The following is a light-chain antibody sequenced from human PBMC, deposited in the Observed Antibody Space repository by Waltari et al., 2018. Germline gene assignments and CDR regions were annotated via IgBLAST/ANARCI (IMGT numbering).Light chain of an antibody. V-gene: IGLV2-23*02. CDR1: SSVAGYSNY. CDR2: DVS. J-gene: IGLJ2*01. Sequence: QSALTQPASVSASPGPSTTIPCTGTSSVAGYSNYVSWYQQHPGKAPKLMIYDVSKRPSGVSNRFSGSKAGNTASLTISGLQAEDEGDYYCCSYAGSSTFGFGGGTKLTVL. CDR3: CSYAGSSTFG.